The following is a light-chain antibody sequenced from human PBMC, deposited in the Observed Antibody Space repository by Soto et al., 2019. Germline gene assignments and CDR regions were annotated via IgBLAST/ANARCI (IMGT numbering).Light chain of an antibody. Sequence: AIEMTQSPSSLSASVGDRVTITCRASQVIRNDLTWYQQKPGKAPKLLIYAASSLRSGVPSRFSGSGSGTDFTLTISSLQPEDFASYYCLQDYTYPLTFGQGTKVEVK. CDR2: AAS. J-gene: IGKJ1*01. V-gene: IGKV1-6*01. CDR3: LQDYTYPLT. CDR1: QVIRND.